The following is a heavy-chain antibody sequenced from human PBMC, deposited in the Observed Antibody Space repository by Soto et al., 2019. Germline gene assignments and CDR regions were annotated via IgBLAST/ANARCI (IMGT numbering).Heavy chain of an antibody. CDR3: TRGPRVSSTGTGAH. Sequence: GGSLRLSCAVSGFTFSAYWMHWVRQVPGKGLTWVSRISDDGSTATYADSVKGRFIISRDNAKNTLYLEMNTLRADDSGLYYCTRGPRVSSTGTGAHWGRGTLVTVSS. J-gene: IGHJ4*02. V-gene: IGHV3-74*01. D-gene: IGHD1-1*01. CDR2: ISDDGSTA. CDR1: GFTFSAYW.